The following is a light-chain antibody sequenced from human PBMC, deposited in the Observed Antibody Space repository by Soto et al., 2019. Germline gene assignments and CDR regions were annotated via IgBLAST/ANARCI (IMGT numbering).Light chain of an antibody. CDR1: QSVSSK. CDR2: DAS. Sequence: EIAMTQSPATLSVSPGERATLSCRASQSVSSKLAWYQQKPGQAPRLLIYDASTRATGIPDRFSGGGSATDFTLTISRLEPEDFAVYYCQQYGSSPYTFGQGTKLEIK. J-gene: IGKJ2*01. V-gene: IGKV3-20*01. CDR3: QQYGSSPYT.